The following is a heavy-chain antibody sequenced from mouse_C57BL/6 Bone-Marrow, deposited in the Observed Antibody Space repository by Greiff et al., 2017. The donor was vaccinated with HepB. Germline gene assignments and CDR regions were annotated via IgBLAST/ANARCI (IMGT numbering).Heavy chain of an antibody. CDR2: IYPRSGNT. V-gene: IGHV1-81*01. D-gene: IGHD1-1*01. CDR1: GYTFTSYG. J-gene: IGHJ3*01. Sequence: QVQLQQSGAELARPGDSVKLSCKASGYTFTSYGISWVKQRTGQGLEWIGEIYPRSGNTYYNEKFKGKATLTADKSSSSAYMELRSLTSEDSAVYFCARGTTVVAPFAYWGQGTLVTVSA. CDR3: ARGTTVVAPFAY.